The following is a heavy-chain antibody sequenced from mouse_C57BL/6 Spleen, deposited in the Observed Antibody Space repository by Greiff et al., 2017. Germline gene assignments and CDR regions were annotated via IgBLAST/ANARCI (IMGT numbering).Heavy chain of an antibody. Sequence: EVQLQQSGAELVKPGASVKLSCTASGFNIKDYYMHWVKQRTEQGLEWIGRIDPEDGETKYAPKFQGKATITADTSSHKAYLQLSSLTSEDTADYYSSSPYSNYQDYFDYWGQGTTLTVSS. D-gene: IGHD2-5*01. J-gene: IGHJ2*01. CDR1: GFNIKDYY. V-gene: IGHV14-2*01. CDR2: IDPEDGET. CDR3: SSPYSNYQDYFDY.